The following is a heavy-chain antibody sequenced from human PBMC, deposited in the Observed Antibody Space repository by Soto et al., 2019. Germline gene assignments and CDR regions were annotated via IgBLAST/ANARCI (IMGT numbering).Heavy chain of an antibody. Sequence: GGSLRLSCAASGFTVSSNYMSWVRQAPGKGLEWVSVIYSGGSTYYADSVKGRFTISRDNSKNTLYLQMNSLRAEDTAVYYCASSYGSSWLDYWGQGTLVTVSS. D-gene: IGHD6-13*01. J-gene: IGHJ4*02. CDR3: ASSYGSSWLDY. V-gene: IGHV3-53*01. CDR1: GFTVSSNY. CDR2: IYSGGST.